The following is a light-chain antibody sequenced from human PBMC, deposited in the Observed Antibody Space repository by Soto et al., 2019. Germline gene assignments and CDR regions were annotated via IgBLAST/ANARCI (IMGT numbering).Light chain of an antibody. CDR3: NSYTSSSTWV. Sequence: QSALTQPASVSGSPGQSITISCTGTSSDVGGYNYVSWYQQHPGKAPKLMIYEVSYRPSGISNRFSGSKSDNTASLTISGLQAEDEADYYCNSYTSSSTWVFGGGTKVTVL. CDR2: EVS. CDR1: SSDVGGYNY. J-gene: IGLJ3*02. V-gene: IGLV2-14*01.